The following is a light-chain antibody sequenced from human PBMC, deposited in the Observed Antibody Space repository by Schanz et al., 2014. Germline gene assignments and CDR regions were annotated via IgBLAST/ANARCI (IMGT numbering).Light chain of an antibody. Sequence: EIVLTQSPATLSVSPGERATLSCRASESISDNLAWYQHKPGQAPRLLIYDASNRATGIPARFSGSGSGTDFTLTISRLEPEDFAVYYCQQYGRSPNTFGQGTRLEIK. V-gene: IGKV3-20*01. CDR2: DAS. J-gene: IGKJ5*01. CDR1: ESISDN. CDR3: QQYGRSPNT.